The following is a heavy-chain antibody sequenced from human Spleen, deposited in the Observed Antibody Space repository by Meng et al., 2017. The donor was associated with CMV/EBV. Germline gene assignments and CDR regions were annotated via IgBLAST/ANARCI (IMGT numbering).Heavy chain of an antibody. CDR2: IIPIFGTA. CDR3: ARDLTSYYYDSSGLFDY. V-gene: IGHV1-69*06. CDR1: GGSFSSYA. Sequence: SVKVSCKASGGSFSSYAISWVRQAPGQGLEWMGGIIPIFGTANYAQKFQGRVTITADKSTSTAYMELSSLRSEDTAVYYCARDLTSYYYDSSGLFDYWGQGTLVTVSS. D-gene: IGHD3-22*01. J-gene: IGHJ4*02.